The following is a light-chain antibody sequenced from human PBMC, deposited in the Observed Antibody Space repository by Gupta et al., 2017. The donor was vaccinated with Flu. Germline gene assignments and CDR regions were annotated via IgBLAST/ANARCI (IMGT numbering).Light chain of an antibody. CDR2: AAS. CDR1: QGISSW. V-gene: IGKV1-12*01. Sequence: QLHQFPSSVSASVGDRVTITCRASQGISSWLAWYQQKPGKAPKLLIYAASSLQSGVPSRFIGSGSGTDSILSTSSLQPEDFSIYYGKQANCFSFTFGQGTQVEIK. J-gene: IGKJ1*01. CDR3: KQANCFSFT.